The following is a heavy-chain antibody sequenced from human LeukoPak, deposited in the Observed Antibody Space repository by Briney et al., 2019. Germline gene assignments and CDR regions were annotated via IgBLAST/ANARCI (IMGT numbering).Heavy chain of an antibody. CDR3: FGVVAVGANKWIDP. Sequence: GGSLRLSCAASGFTFSNYEMNWVRQAPGKGLEWVSYISSSGHTIYYADSVKGRFTISRDNAKNSLYLQMNSLRAEDTAVYYCFGVVAVGANKWIDPWGQGTLVTVSS. J-gene: IGHJ5*02. CDR2: ISSSGHTI. CDR1: GFTFSNYE. V-gene: IGHV3-48*03. D-gene: IGHD2-15*01.